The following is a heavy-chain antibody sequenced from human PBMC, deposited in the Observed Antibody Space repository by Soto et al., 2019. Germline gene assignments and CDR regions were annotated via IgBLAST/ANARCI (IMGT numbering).Heavy chain of an antibody. V-gene: IGHV3-23*01. Sequence: EVPLLESGGGLEQPGGSLRLSCAASGLTFSSYSMGWVRQAPGKGLEWVSSISGSGDSAYYADSVKGRFTLSRDNSKNTLYLQVNTLRAEDTAEYYCAKICRTYNHGCFDYWGQGTPVTVSS. J-gene: IGHJ4*02. D-gene: IGHD2-15*01. CDR1: GLTFSSYS. CDR3: AKICRTYNHGCFDY. CDR2: ISGSGDSA.